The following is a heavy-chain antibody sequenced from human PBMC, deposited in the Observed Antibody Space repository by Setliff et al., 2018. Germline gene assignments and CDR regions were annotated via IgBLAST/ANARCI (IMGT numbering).Heavy chain of an antibody. Sequence: GASVKVSCKASGYTFTSYAMNWVRQAPGQRLEWMGWINTNTGNPTYAQGFTGRFVFSLDTSVSTAYLQISTLKPEDTAVYYCARASRFGTVKYRGDYYMDVWGKGTTVTVSS. CDR3: ARASRFGTVKYRGDYYMDV. D-gene: IGHD3-10*01. V-gene: IGHV7-4-1*02. J-gene: IGHJ6*03. CDR1: GYTFTSYA. CDR2: INTNTGNP.